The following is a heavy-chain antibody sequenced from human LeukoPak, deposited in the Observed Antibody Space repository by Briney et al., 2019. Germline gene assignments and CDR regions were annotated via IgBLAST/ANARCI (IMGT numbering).Heavy chain of an antibody. CDR1: GDSVSSNSAA. D-gene: IGHD5-24*01. CDR2: TYYRSKWSN. Sequence: SRTLSLTCVISGDSVSSNSAAWNWIRQSPSRGLEWLGRTYYRSKWSNDYAVSVKSRITINPDTSKNQFSLKLSSVTAADTAVYYCARGHRRDGYNYVGRGLYYFDYWGQGTLVTVSS. V-gene: IGHV6-1*01. CDR3: ARGHRRDGYNYVGRGLYYFDY. J-gene: IGHJ4*02.